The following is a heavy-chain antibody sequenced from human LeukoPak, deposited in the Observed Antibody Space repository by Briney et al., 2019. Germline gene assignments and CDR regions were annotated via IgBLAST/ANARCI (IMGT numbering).Heavy chain of an antibody. V-gene: IGHV3-21*06. Sequence: GGSLRLSCAASGFTFSNYNMNWVRQAPRKGLEWVSFISSSSRYMYYADSVKGPFTISRDNAKNSLYLQMNSLRAEDTAVYYCARVSTAVSLAIDYWGQGTLVTVST. CDR2: ISSSSRYM. J-gene: IGHJ4*02. CDR3: ARVSTAVSLAIDY. CDR1: GFTFSNYN. D-gene: IGHD6-13*01.